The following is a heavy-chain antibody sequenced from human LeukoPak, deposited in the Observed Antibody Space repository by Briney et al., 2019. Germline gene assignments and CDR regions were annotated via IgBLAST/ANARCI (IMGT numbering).Heavy chain of an antibody. D-gene: IGHD2-2*01. Sequence: ASVKVSCKASGGTFSSYAISWVRQAPGQRLEWMGWINAGNGNTKYSQKFQGRVTITRDTSASTAYMELSSLRSEDTAVYYCARGPRGGYCSSTSCRGSFDYWGQGTLVTVSS. V-gene: IGHV1-3*01. CDR2: INAGNGNT. CDR3: ARGPRGGYCSSTSCRGSFDY. CDR1: GGTFSSYA. J-gene: IGHJ4*02.